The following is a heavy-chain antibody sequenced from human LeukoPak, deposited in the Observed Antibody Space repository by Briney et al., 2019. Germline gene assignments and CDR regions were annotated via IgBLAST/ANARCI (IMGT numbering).Heavy chain of an antibody. Sequence: GGSLRLFCAASGFTFSSYNMNWVRQAPGKGLEGVSSITSSSTYIYYTDSVKGRFTISRDTAKNSLYLQMNSLRAEDTAVYYCARDYCDFLEYFDPWGQGTLVTVSS. D-gene: IGHD4-17*01. CDR1: GFTFSSYN. CDR2: ITSSSTYI. CDR3: ARDYCDFLEYFDP. V-gene: IGHV3-21*01. J-gene: IGHJ5*02.